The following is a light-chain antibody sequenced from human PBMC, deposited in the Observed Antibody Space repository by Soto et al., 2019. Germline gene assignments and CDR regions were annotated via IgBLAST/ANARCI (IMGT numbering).Light chain of an antibody. CDR2: GAS. CDR3: QQYGRSPFT. CDR1: QSVSSSY. Sequence: EIVLMQSPGTLSLSPGERATLSCRASQSVSSSYLVWYQQKLGQAPRLLIYGASSRATGIPDRFSGSGSGTDFTLTISRLEPEDFAVYFCQQYGRSPFTFGPGTKVDVK. V-gene: IGKV3-20*01. J-gene: IGKJ3*01.